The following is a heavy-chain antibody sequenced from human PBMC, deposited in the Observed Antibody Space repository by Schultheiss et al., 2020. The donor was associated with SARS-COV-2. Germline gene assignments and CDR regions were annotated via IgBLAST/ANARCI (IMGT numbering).Heavy chain of an antibody. Sequence: GGSLRLSCAASGFTFSSYGMHWVRQAPGKGLEWVAVIWYDGSNKYYVDSVKGRFTISRDNSKNTLYLQMGSLRAEDTAVYFCARDWTLENWNTNPVFDYWGQGTLVTVSS. CDR1: GFTFSSYG. J-gene: IGHJ4*02. CDR3: ARDWTLENWNTNPVFDY. D-gene: IGHD1/OR15-1a*01. CDR2: IWYDGSNK. V-gene: IGHV3-33*01.